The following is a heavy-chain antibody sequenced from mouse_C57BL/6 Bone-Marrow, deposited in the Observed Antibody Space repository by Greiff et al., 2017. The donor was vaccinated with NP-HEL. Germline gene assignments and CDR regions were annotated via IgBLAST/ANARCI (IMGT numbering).Heavy chain of an antibody. CDR3: ARPFYDYDGGYAMDY. V-gene: IGHV2-6*03. D-gene: IGHD2-4*01. CDR2: IWSDGST. Sequence: QVQLKESGPGLVAPSQSLSITCTVSGFSLTSYGVHWVRQPPGKGLEWLVVIWSDGSTTYNSALKSRLSISKDNSKSQVFLKMNSLQTDDTAMYYCARPFYDYDGGYAMDYWGQGTSVTVSS. CDR1: GFSLTSYG. J-gene: IGHJ4*01.